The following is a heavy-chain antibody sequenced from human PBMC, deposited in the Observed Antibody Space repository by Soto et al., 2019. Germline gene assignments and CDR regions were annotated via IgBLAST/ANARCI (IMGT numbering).Heavy chain of an antibody. Sequence: QVQLQESGPGLVKPSQTLSLTCTVSGGSISSGGYYWSWIRQHPGKGLEWIGYIYDNDSTYYNPSLKSRVTMSVDMSSIQFSLKLSSVTAADTAVYYCARHHMAATDMYFDYWGQGTLVTVSS. J-gene: IGHJ4*02. D-gene: IGHD6-19*01. CDR2: IYDNDST. CDR3: ARHHMAATDMYFDY. V-gene: IGHV4-31*03. CDR1: GGSISSGGYY.